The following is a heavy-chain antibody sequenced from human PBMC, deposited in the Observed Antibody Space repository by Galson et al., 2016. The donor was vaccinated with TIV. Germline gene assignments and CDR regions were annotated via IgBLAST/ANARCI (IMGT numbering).Heavy chain of an antibody. CDR2: IYNSSST. Sequence: LSLTCTVSGGSISSGDYYWSWIRQPPGKGLEWIGYIYNSSSTYYKPSLKSRATISDDTSKNHFSLQLRSVTAADTAVYYCARVISIFGLVTHGMDVWGQGTTVTVSS. D-gene: IGHD3/OR15-3a*01. J-gene: IGHJ6*02. CDR3: ARVISIFGLVTHGMDV. CDR1: GGSISSGDYY. V-gene: IGHV4-30-4*01.